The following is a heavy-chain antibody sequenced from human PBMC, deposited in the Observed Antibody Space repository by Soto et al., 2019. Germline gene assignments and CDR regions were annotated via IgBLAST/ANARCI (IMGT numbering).Heavy chain of an antibody. Sequence: ASVKVSCKASGYRFISYGMSWVRQAPGQGLEWMGWISAYNGNTNYAQKSQGRVIMTTDTSTSTAYMELRSLRSDDTAVYYCTKDGYGAPLEYWGQGTLVTVSS. CDR1: GYRFISYG. D-gene: IGHD5-12*01. V-gene: IGHV1-18*01. CDR3: TKDGYGAPLEY. CDR2: ISAYNGNT. J-gene: IGHJ4*02.